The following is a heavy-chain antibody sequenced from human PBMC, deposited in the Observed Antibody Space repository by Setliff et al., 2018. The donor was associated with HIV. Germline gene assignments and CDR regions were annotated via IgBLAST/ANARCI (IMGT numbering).Heavy chain of an antibody. D-gene: IGHD3-10*01. Sequence: PSETLSLTCSVSGGSISISNFYWSWIRQPPNKGLEWIGDIFPTGTTNYNPSLQSRVTLSIDTSESQFSLRLTSVTAADTAVYFCARLRLTMDYFDRWGQGMLVTAPQ. CDR1: GGSISISNFY. J-gene: IGHJ4*02. V-gene: IGHV4-61*05. CDR2: IFPTGTT. CDR3: ARLRLTMDYFDR.